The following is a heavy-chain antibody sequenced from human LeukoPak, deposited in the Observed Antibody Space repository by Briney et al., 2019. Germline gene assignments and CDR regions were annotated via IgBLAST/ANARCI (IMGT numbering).Heavy chain of an antibody. J-gene: IGHJ4*02. D-gene: IGHD6-6*01. CDR2: ISSSSSYI. CDR3: ARVSYSSSSYFDY. V-gene: IGHV3-21*01. CDR1: GFPFSNYA. Sequence: GGSLRLSCAASGFPFSNYAMNWVRQAPGKGLEWVSSISSSSSYIYYADSVKGRFTISRDNAKNSLYLQMNSLRAEDTAVYYCARVSYSSSSYFDYWGQGTLVTVSS.